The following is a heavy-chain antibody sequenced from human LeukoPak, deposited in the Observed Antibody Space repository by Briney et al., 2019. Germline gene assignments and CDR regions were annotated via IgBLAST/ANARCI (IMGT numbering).Heavy chain of an antibody. CDR2: MYYSGST. V-gene: IGHV4-59*01. CDR3: ARDGYRGGSSCYPLDY. CDR1: GGSISSYY. D-gene: IGHD2-15*01. Sequence: SETLSRTCPVPGGSISSYYWSLIRQPAWEGLEWVGYMYYSGSTKYNPSFKSRVTISVDTSKKQFSLKMSSVIAADTAVYYCARDGYRGGSSCYPLDYWGQGALVTVSS. J-gene: IGHJ4*02.